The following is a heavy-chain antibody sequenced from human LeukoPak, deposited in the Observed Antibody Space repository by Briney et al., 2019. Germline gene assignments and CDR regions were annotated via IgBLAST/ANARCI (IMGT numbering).Heavy chain of an antibody. CDR3: ARAPPHYYDSDVPFDY. CDR2: IIPIFGTA. D-gene: IGHD3-22*01. J-gene: IGHJ4*02. Sequence: SVKVSCKASGGTFSSYAISWVRQAPGQGLEWMGGIIPIFGTANYAQKFQGRVTITADESTSTAYMELSSLRSEDTAVYYCARAPPHYYDSDVPFDYWGQGTLVTVSS. CDR1: GGTFSSYA. V-gene: IGHV1-69*01.